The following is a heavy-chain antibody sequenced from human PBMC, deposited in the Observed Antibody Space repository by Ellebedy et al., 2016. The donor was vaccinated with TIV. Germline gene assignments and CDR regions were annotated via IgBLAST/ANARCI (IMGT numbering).Heavy chain of an antibody. CDR3: ARDRVYGSGSPY. J-gene: IGHJ4*02. CDR2: IYYSGST. D-gene: IGHD3-10*01. V-gene: IGHV4-39*07. Sequence: MPSETLSLTCTVSGGSISSSSYYWGWIRQPPGKGLEWIGSIYYSGSTYYNPSLTSRVTISVDTSKNQFSLKLSSVTAADTAVYYCARDRVYGSGSPYWGQGTLVTVSS. CDR1: GGSISSSSYY.